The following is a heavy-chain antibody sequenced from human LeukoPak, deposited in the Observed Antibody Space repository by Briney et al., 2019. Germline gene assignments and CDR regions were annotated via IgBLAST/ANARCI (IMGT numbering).Heavy chain of an antibody. J-gene: IGHJ4*02. CDR1: GDSVFSNSAA. V-gene: IGHV6-1*01. CDR2: TYYRSKWYN. CDR3: ARAMRITAAGTFYLDY. D-gene: IGHD6-13*01. Sequence: SQTLSLTCAISGDSVFSNSAAWNWIRQSPSRGLEWLGRTYYRSKWYNDYEVSVKSRVTINPDTSKNQFSLQLNSVTPEDTAVYYCARAMRITAAGTFYLDYWGQGTLVTVST.